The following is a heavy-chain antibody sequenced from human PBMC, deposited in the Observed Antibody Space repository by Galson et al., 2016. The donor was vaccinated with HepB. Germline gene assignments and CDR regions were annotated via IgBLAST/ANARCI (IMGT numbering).Heavy chain of an antibody. CDR1: GFTFSSYA. CDR3: AKGDGSGDYLGYYYYYGLDV. V-gene: IGHV3-23*01. Sequence: SLRLSCAASGFTFSSYAMSWVRQAPGKGLEWVSTISGSGGSTYNADSVKGRFTISRDKSKNTLYLQMNSLGAEDTAVYYCAKGDGSGDYLGYYYYYGLDVWGQGTTVTVSS. D-gene: IGHD4-17*01. CDR2: ISGSGGST. J-gene: IGHJ6*02.